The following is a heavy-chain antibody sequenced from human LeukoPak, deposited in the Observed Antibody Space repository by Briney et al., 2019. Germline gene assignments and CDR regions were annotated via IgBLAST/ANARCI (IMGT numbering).Heavy chain of an antibody. CDR2: IKQDGSEK. J-gene: IGHJ4*02. V-gene: IGHV3-7*01. CDR3: ARDPDYGGNCLFDY. CDR1: GFTFSSYW. D-gene: IGHD4-23*01. Sequence: GGSLRLSCAASGFTFSSYWMSWVRQAPGKGLEWVANIKQDGSEKYYVDSVKGRFTISRDNAKNSLYLQMNSLRAEDTAVYYCARDPDYGGNCLFDYWGQGTLVTVSS.